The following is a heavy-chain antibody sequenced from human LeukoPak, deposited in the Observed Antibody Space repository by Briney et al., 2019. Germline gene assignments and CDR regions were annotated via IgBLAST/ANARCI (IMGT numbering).Heavy chain of an antibody. CDR1: GDTFSSYG. D-gene: IGHD2-15*01. J-gene: IGHJ4*02. V-gene: IGHV1-18*01. CDR3: ASTSPCSGGSCYPLGY. Sequence: GASVKVSCKGSGDTFSSYGFSWVRQAPGQGLEGMGWISAYNGNTNNDQKLQGRVTMTTDTSTSTAYMELRSLRSDDTAVYYCASTSPCSGGSCYPLGYWGQGTLVTVSS. CDR2: ISAYNGNT.